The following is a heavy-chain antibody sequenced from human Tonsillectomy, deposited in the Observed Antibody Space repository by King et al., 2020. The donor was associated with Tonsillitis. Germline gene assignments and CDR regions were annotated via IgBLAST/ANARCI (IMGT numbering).Heavy chain of an antibody. J-gene: IGHJ6*02. CDR2: IYYSGST. Sequence: QLQESGPGLVKPSETLSLSCTVSGGSTSSSSYYWGWIRQPPGKGLEWIGNIYYSGSTYYNPSLKSRVTISVDTSKNQFSLKLSPVTAADTAVYYWAGQWGVSNWESYYYGMDVWGQGTTVTVSS. D-gene: IGHD6-13*01. CDR3: AGQWGVSNWESYYYGMDV. CDR1: GGSTSSSSYY. V-gene: IGHV4-39*01.